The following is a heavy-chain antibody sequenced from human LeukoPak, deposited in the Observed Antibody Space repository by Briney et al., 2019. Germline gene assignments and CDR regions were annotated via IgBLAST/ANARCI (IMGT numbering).Heavy chain of an antibody. CDR1: GGSISSSSYY. D-gene: IGHD6-13*01. Sequence: SETLSLTCTVSGGSISSSSYYWGWIRQPPGKGLEWIGYIYYSGSTNYNPSLKSRVTISVDTSKNQFSLKLSSVTAADTAVYYCARGLSSSWSLGAFDIWGQGTMVTVSS. CDR2: IYYSGST. CDR3: ARGLSSSWSLGAFDI. J-gene: IGHJ3*02. V-gene: IGHV4-61*05.